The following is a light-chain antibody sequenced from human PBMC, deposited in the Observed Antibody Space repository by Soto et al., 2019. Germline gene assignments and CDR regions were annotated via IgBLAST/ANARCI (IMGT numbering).Light chain of an antibody. Sequence: SVLTQPPAVSGAPGQRVTISCTGSSSNIGAGYNVHWYQQLPGTAPKLLIYGNSNRPSGVPDRFSGSKSGTSASLAITGLQAEXEADYYCQSYDSSLSGWVFGGGTKVTVL. J-gene: IGLJ3*02. CDR1: SSNIGAGYN. V-gene: IGLV1-40*01. CDR2: GNS. CDR3: QSYDSSLSGWV.